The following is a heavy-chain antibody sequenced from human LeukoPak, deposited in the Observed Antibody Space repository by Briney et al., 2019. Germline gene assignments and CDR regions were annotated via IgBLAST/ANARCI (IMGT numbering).Heavy chain of an antibody. CDR2: AGWVGGTT. D-gene: IGHD3-10*02. J-gene: IGHJ4*02. V-gene: IGHV3-43*01. CDR1: GFTFDRYT. CDR3: AKELDTMFFDY. Sequence: GGSLRLSCAASGFTFDRYTIHWVRQALGKGLEWVSLAGWVGGTTYYADSVRGRFTISRDSGKNSVYLQMNSLTTDDTAFYFCAKELDTMFFDYWGQGALVTVSS.